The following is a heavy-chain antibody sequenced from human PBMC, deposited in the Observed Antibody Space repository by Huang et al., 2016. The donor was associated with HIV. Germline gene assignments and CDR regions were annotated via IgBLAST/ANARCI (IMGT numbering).Heavy chain of an antibody. CDR3: ARVATPAGGPVRGIIYPSTNDF. V-gene: IGHV3-30*04. CDR1: GFPFSSFA. J-gene: IGHJ4*02. D-gene: IGHD3-10*01. Sequence: QVQLVESGGGVVQPGRSLRLSCAASGFPFSSFAMDWVRQAPGKGLEWLAGITYDGKTNHNADSVKGRFTVSRDNPKNIVRLDINSLGGEDTAVYFCARVATPAGGPVRGIIYPSTNDFWGQGTLVTVSS. CDR2: ITYDGKTN.